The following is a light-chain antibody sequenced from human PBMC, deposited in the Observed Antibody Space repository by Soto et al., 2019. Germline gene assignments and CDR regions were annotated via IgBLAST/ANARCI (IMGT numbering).Light chain of an antibody. CDR1: GSDVGYYNY. V-gene: IGLV2-14*01. Sequence: QSALTQPASVSGSPGQSITISCTGTGSDVGYYNYVSWYQQHPGKAPNLMIYDVSNRPSGVSNRFSGSKSGNTASLTISGLQAEDEADYYCSSQGTSSTLVFGGGTKLTVL. CDR2: DVS. J-gene: IGLJ2*01. CDR3: SSQGTSSTLV.